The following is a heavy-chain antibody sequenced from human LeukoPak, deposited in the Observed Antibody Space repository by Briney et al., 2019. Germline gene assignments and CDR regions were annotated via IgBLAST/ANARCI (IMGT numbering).Heavy chain of an antibody. V-gene: IGHV3-33*06. J-gene: IGHJ6*03. CDR1: GFTFSNYG. CDR2: IWYDGSNK. Sequence: PGGSLRLSCAASGFTFSNYGMHWVRQAPGKGLEWVAVIWYDGSNKYFADSVKGRFIISRDNSKNTLYLQMYSLRAEDTAVYFCAKDFAQYGSGSYSHYYYYYMDVWGKGTTVTVSS. CDR3: AKDFAQYGSGSYSHYYYYYMDV. D-gene: IGHD3-10*01.